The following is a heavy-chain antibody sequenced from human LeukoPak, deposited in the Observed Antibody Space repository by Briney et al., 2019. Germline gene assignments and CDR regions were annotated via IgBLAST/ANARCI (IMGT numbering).Heavy chain of an antibody. Sequence: GGSLRLSCAASGITFSCSAMTWVRQAPGKGLEWVSLIRDTGYSKYYADSVKGRFTISRDNSRNTVYLQMNSLRVEDTAVYYCASRPTNTWSGPLDYWGQGTLVTVSS. CDR1: GITFSCSA. CDR2: IRDTGYSK. V-gene: IGHV3-23*01. J-gene: IGHJ4*02. CDR3: ASRPTNTWSGPLDY. D-gene: IGHD2-2*01.